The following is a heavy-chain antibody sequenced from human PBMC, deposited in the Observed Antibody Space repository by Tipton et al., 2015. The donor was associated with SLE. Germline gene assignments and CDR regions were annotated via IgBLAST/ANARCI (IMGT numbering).Heavy chain of an antibody. CDR3: ARASGSYYPSYYYGMDV. CDR2: ISSSGSTI. CDR1: GFTFSDYY. J-gene: IGHJ6*02. V-gene: IGHV3-11*01. Sequence: FLRLSCAASGFTFSDYYMSWIRQAPEKGLEWVSYISSSGSTIYYADSVKGRFTISRDNAKNSLYLQMNSLRAEDTAVYYCARASGSYYPSYYYGMDVWGQGTTVTVSS. D-gene: IGHD1-26*01.